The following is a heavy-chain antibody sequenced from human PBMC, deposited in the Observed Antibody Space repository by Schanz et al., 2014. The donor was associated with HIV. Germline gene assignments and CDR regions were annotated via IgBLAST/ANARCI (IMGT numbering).Heavy chain of an antibody. D-gene: IGHD3-10*01. CDR1: GFIFNNFA. CDR2: ISGSGGST. CDR3: AKCPTMVRGTGMDV. J-gene: IGHJ6*02. V-gene: IGHV3-23*01. Sequence: MLESGGGLVKPGGSLRLSCAASGFIFNNFALIWVRQAPGKGLEWVSGISGSGGSTYYADSVKGRFTISRDNSKNTLYLQMNSLRAEDTAVYYCAKCPTMVRGTGMDVWGQGTTVTVSS.